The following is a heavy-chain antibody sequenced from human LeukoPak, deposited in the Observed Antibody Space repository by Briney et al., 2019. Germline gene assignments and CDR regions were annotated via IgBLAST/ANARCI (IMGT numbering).Heavy chain of an antibody. J-gene: IGHJ4*02. CDR3: AKLDMPRGVFQDSNFDN. V-gene: IGHV3-23*01. D-gene: IGHD3-10*01. CDR1: GFAFNNYA. Sequence: GGSLRLSCAASGFAFNNYAMSWVRQAPGKGLEWVSSLSRSGASTYCADSVKGRFTISRDSSKNVVDLQMNSLRAEDTAVYYCAKLDMPRGVFQDSNFDNWGQGTLVTVPA. CDR2: LSRSGAST.